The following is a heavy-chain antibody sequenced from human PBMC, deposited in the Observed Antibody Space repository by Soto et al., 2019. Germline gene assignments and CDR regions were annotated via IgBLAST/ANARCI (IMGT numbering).Heavy chain of an antibody. CDR1: GDSVSSGAYY. D-gene: IGHD5-18*01. CDR3: ARSLVVDTATVHYFDY. J-gene: IGHJ4*02. CDR2: IYHSGTT. V-gene: IGHV4-61*08. Sequence: SETLSLTCTVSGDSVSSGAYYWSWIRQPPGKGLEWIGYIYHSGTTNYNPSLKSRVTISVDTSKNQFSLKLSSVTAADTAVYYCARSLVVDTATVHYFDYWGQGTLVTVSS.